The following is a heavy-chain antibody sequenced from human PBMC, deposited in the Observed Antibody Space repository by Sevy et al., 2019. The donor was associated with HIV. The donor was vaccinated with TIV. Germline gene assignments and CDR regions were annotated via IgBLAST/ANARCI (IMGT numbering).Heavy chain of an antibody. CDR2: ISGSGYAT. V-gene: IGHV3-23*01. CDR3: AEVRVTVFGVVVTFDS. CDR1: GFTFDSYA. D-gene: IGHD3-3*01. J-gene: IGHJ4*02. Sequence: GGSLRLSCAASGFTFDSYAMHWVRQVAGKGLEWVSTISGSGYATYYADSVKGRFIISRDTSRNTLYLQMNSLRVEDSAVYFCAEVRVTVFGVVVTFDSWGQGTLVTVSS.